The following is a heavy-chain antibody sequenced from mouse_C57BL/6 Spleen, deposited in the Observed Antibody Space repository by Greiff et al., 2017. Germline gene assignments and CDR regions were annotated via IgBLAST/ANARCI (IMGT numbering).Heavy chain of an antibody. CDR1: GFTFSSYG. Sequence: EVMLVESGGDLVKPGGSLKLSCAASGFTFSSYGMSWVRPTPERRLEWVATISSGGSYTYYPDSVKGRFTISRNNATNTLYLQMSSLKSEDTAMYECAGELGRVHFDDWGQGTTLTVAS. CDR3: AGELGRVHFDD. V-gene: IGHV5-6*01. CDR2: ISSGGSYT. J-gene: IGHJ2*01.